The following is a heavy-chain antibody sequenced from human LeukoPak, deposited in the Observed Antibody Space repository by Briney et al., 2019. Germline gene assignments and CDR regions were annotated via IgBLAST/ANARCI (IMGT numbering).Heavy chain of an antibody. CDR3: ARVFYGSGPFRVRGVAFDI. V-gene: IGHV3-30-3*01. CDR2: ISYDGSNK. CDR1: GFTFSSYA. J-gene: IGHJ3*02. D-gene: IGHD3-10*01. Sequence: RPGRSLRLSCAASGFTFSSYAMHWVRQAPGKGLEWVAVISYDGSNKYYADSVKGRFTISRDNSKNTLYLQMNSLRAEDTAVYYCARVFYGSGPFRVRGVAFDIWGQGTMVTVSS.